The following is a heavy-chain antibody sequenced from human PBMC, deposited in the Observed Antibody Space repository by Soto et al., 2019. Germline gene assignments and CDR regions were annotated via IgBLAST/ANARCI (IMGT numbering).Heavy chain of an antibody. CDR1: GFTFGGSW. CDR3: ARDRLSSAWHDAFDI. J-gene: IGHJ3*02. V-gene: IGHV3-7*05. Sequence: EVQLVESGGGLVQPGGSLRLSSAASGFTFGGSWMTWVRQAPGKGLEWVANIKQDGSEKYYGDSVRGRFTISRDNAKNSLYLQMNSLRAEDTAVYYCARDRLSSAWHDAFDIWGQGTMVTVSS. D-gene: IGHD6-19*01. CDR2: IKQDGSEK.